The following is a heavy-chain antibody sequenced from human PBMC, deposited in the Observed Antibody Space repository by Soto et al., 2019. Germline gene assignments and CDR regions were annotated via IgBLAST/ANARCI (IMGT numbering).Heavy chain of an antibody. V-gene: IGHV4-34*01. CDR2: INHSGST. Sequence: QVQLQQWGAGLLKPSETLSLTCAVYGGSFSGYYWSWIRQPPGKGLEWIGEINHSGSTNYNPSLKSRVTISVDTSKNQFSLKLSSVTAADTAVYYCARGGRDGPISRWGQGTMVTVSS. CDR3: ARGGRDGPISR. CDR1: GGSFSGYY. J-gene: IGHJ3*01. D-gene: IGHD1-26*01.